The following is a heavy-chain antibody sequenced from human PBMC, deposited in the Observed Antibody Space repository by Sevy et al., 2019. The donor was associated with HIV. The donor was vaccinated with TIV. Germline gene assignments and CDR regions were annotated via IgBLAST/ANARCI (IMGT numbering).Heavy chain of an antibody. J-gene: IGHJ4*02. CDR3: TRALATADTPEYYFDY. Sequence: GGSLRLSCTSSGFTFGDYAMSWFRQAPGKGLEGVPFFRRNSLEPYGGTREYAASVKGRFTISRDDSKSIAYLQMNSLKTEDTAVYYCTRALATADTPEYYFDYWGQGILVTVSS. CDR1: GFTFGDYA. CDR2: FRRNSLEPYGGTR. V-gene: IGHV3-49*03. D-gene: IGHD5-12*01.